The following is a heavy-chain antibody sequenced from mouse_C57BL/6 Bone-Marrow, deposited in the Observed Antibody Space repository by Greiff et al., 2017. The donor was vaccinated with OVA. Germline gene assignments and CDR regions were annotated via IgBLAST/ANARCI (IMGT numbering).Heavy chain of an antibody. CDR1: GYTFTSYW. J-gene: IGHJ2*01. CDR3: ARRRGLGLYFDY. D-gene: IGHD4-1*01. CDR2: INPSNGGT. Sequence: QVQLQQSGTVLARPGASVKLSCKASGYTFTSYWMHWVKQRPGQGLEWIGNINPSNGGTNYNEKFKSKATLTVDKSSSTAYMQLSSLTSEDSAVYYCARRRGLGLYFDYWGQGTTLTVSS. V-gene: IGHV1-53*01.